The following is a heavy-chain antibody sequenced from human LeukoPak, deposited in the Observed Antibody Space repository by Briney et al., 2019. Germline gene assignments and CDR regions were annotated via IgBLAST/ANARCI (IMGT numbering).Heavy chain of an antibody. CDR3: ARDTSGTYPGAFDI. J-gene: IGHJ3*02. Sequence: ASVKVSCKASGGTFSSYAISWVRQAPGQGLEWMGGIIPIFGTANYAQKFQGRVTITTDESTSTAYMELSSLRSEDTAVYYCARDTSGTYPGAFDIWGQGTTVTVSS. CDR2: IIPIFGTA. CDR1: GGTFSSYA. V-gene: IGHV1-69*05. D-gene: IGHD1-26*01.